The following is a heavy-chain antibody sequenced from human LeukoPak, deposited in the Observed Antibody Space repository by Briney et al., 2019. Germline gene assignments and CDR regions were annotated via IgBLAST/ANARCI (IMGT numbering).Heavy chain of an antibody. V-gene: IGHV3-74*01. CDR2: IISDGSGT. Sequence: TGGSLRLSCAASGFTFSSYWMHWVRQAPGKGLVWVSRIISDGSGTTYPDSVKGRFTISRDNSRNTLYLQMNSLRAEDTAVYYCAKGGIAAAGTSFYFDYWGQGTLVTVSS. CDR1: GFTFSSYW. D-gene: IGHD6-13*01. CDR3: AKGGIAAAGTSFYFDY. J-gene: IGHJ4*02.